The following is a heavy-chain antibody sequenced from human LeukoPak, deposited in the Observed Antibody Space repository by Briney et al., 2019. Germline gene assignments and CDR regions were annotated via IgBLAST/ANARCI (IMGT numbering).Heavy chain of an antibody. V-gene: IGHV4-30-2*01. CDR3: ARCSGGSCYS. J-gene: IGHJ4*02. CDR1: GDSISSYY. D-gene: IGHD2-15*01. CDR2: IYHSGST. Sequence: SETLSLTCIVSGDSISSYYWSWIRQPPGKGLEWIGYIYHSGSTYYNPSLKSRVTISVDRSKNQFSLKLSSVTAADTAVYYCARCSGGSCYSWGQGTLVTVSS.